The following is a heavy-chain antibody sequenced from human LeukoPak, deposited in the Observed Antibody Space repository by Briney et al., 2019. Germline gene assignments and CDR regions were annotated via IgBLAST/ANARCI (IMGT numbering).Heavy chain of an antibody. J-gene: IGHJ4*02. CDR1: GFTFSSYW. D-gene: IGHD3-3*01. CDR2: ISGSGGST. V-gene: IGHV3-23*01. Sequence: GGSLRLSCAASGFTFSSYWMSWVRQAPGKGLEWVSAISGSGGSTYYADSVKGRFTISRDNSKNTLYLQMNSLRAEDTAVYYCAKADFWSGYTSHYWGQGTLVTVSS. CDR3: AKADFWSGYTSHY.